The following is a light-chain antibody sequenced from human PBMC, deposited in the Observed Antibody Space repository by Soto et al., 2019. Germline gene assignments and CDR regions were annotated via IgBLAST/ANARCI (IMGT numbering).Light chain of an antibody. V-gene: IGKV1-39*01. J-gene: IGKJ1*01. CDR2: AAS. CDR1: QSISNY. CDR3: QQSYSMPRT. Sequence: DIQMTHSPSSLSASVGDRITITCRASQSISNYLNWYQQKPGKAPKLLIYAASSLQSGVPSRFSGSGSGTDFTLTISSLQPEDFATYSCQQSYSMPRTFGQGTKVDIK.